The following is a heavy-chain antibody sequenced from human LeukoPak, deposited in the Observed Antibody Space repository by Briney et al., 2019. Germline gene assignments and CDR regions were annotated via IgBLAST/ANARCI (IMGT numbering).Heavy chain of an antibody. D-gene: IGHD7-27*01. V-gene: IGHV3-30*03. J-gene: IGHJ3*02. CDR3: AREIGQLGGAFVI. CDR2: ISYDGSNK. CDR1: GFTFSSYG. Sequence: GGSLRLSCAASGFTFSSYGMHWVRQAPGKGLEWVAVISYDGSNKYYADSVKDRFTISRDNPKNTLKLQMNSLRSEDTAVYYWAREIGQLGGAFVIWGQGTMVTVSS.